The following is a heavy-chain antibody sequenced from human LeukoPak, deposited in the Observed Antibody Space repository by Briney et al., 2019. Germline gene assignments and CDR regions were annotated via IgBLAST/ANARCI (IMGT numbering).Heavy chain of an antibody. Sequence: PGGSLRLSCAASGFTFSSYSMNWVRQAPGKGLEWVSSISSSSSFIYYADSLKGRFTISRDNSKNTLYLQMNSLRAEDTAVYYCARDRGHIDYWGQGTLVTVSS. CDR1: GFTFSSYS. V-gene: IGHV3-21*04. CDR2: ISSSSSFI. D-gene: IGHD2-15*01. CDR3: ARDRGHIDY. J-gene: IGHJ4*02.